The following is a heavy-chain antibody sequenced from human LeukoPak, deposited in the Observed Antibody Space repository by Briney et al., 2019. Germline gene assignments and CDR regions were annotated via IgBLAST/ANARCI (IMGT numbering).Heavy chain of an antibody. CDR3: AGQLWVSQNDS. CDR1: GGSISSSGYS. Sequence: SETLSLTCTVSGGSISSSGYSWAWIRQPPGMGLEWIGGIYSSGSTYYNTSLKSRVTISVDPSKNQLSLKLSSVTAADTAMSYCAGQLWVSQNDSWDQGTLVTVSS. V-gene: IGHV4-39*01. D-gene: IGHD3-10*01. CDR2: IYSSGST. J-gene: IGHJ4*02.